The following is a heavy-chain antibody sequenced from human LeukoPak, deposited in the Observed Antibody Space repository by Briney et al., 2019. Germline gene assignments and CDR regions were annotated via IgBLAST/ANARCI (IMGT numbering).Heavy chain of an antibody. CDR1: GDTFSGHY. J-gene: IGHJ4*02. CDR2: INPNSGGT. CDR3: ARDPGDLV. Sequence: GASIKVSCKASGDTFSGHYMHWVRQAPGQGLEWMGWINPNSGGTNYAQKFQGRVTMTRDTSISTAYMELSRLRSDDTAVYYCARDPGDLVWGQGTLVTVSS. V-gene: IGHV1-2*02. D-gene: IGHD3-16*01.